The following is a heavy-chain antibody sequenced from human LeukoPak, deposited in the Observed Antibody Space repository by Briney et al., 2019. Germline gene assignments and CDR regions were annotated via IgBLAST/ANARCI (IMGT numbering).Heavy chain of an antibody. Sequence: PSETLSLTRTVSGGSISSSSYYWGWIRQPPGKGLEWIGSIYYSGSTYYNPSLKSRVTISVDTSKNQFSLKLSPVTAPDTAVYYCAARYDSSGYYLPNWFDPWGQGTLVTVSS. V-gene: IGHV4-39*01. D-gene: IGHD3-22*01. CDR3: AARYDSSGYYLPNWFDP. CDR2: IYYSGST. CDR1: GGSISSSSYY. J-gene: IGHJ5*02.